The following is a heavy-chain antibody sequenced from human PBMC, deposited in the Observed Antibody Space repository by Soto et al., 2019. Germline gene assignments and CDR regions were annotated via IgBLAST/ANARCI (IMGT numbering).Heavy chain of an antibody. CDR1: GGTFSSYA. CDR2: IIPIFGTA. J-gene: IGHJ6*02. V-gene: IGHV1-69*01. CDR3: GSLQMSGSYSDYSYGMDV. Sequence: QVQLVQSGAEVKKPGSSVKVSCKASGGTFSSYAISWVRQAPGQGLEWTGGIIPIFGTANYAQKFQGRVTITADESTSTAYMELSSLRSEDTAVYYCGSLQMSGSYSDYSYGMDVWGQGTTGSVSS. D-gene: IGHD1-26*01.